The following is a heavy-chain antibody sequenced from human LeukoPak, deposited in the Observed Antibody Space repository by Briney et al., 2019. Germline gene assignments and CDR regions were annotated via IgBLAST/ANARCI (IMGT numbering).Heavy chain of an antibody. D-gene: IGHD2-2*01. CDR3: AKDLGGSATTV. CDR1: GFTFEDHV. CDR2: ISWSGDRM. J-gene: IGHJ4*02. Sequence: GGSLRLSCAASGFTFEDHVMHWVREAPGKVLEWCSSISWSGDRMGYADAVKGRFNISRDNANNSLFLQMNSLRVEDNASYSCAKDLGGSATTVWGQGTLVTVSS. V-gene: IGHV3-9*01.